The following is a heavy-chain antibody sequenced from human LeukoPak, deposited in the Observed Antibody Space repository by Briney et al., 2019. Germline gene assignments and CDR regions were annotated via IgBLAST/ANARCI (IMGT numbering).Heavy chain of an antibody. CDR1: GYTFTSYA. CDR2: IIPIFGTA. J-gene: IGHJ6*02. V-gene: IGHV1-69*13. Sequence: SVKVSCKASGYTFTSYAMNWVRQAPGQGLEWMGGIIPIFGTANYAQKFQGRVTITADESTSTAYMELSSLRSEDTAVYYCARAPGYYYYGMDVWGQGTTVTVSS. CDR3: ARAPGYYYYGMDV.